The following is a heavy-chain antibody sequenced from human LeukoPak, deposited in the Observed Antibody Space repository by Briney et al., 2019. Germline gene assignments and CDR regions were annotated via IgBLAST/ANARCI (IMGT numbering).Heavy chain of an antibody. CDR1: GFTFSSYG. CDR2: IWYDGSNK. D-gene: IGHD6-6*01. J-gene: IGHJ4*02. V-gene: IGHV3-33*01. CDR3: ARVQGAYSSSSGIDY. Sequence: SGGSLGLSCAASGFTFSSYGMHWVRQAPGKGLEWVAVIWYDGSNKYYADSVKGRFTISRDNSKNTLYLQMNSLRAEDTAVYYCARVQGAYSSSSGIDYWGQGTLVTVSS.